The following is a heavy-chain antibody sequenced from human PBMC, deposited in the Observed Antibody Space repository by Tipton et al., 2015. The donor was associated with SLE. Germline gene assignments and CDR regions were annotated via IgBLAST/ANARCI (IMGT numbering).Heavy chain of an antibody. CDR3: AKESPDYYYMDV. V-gene: IGHV3-48*03. J-gene: IGHJ6*03. Sequence: SLRLSCAASGFTFSTYEMNWVRQAPGKGLEWVSYISSSDGTIYYADSVKGRFTVSRDNAKNTLYLQMNSLRAEDTAVYYCAKESPDYYYMDVWGKGTTVTVSS. CDR1: GFTFSTYE. CDR2: ISSSDGTI.